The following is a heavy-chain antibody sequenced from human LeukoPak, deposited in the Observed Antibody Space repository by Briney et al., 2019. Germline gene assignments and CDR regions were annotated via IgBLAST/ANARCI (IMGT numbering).Heavy chain of an antibody. CDR1: TYSISSGYY. J-gene: IGHJ5*02. V-gene: IGHV4-38-2*02. CDR2: IYHNGNT. D-gene: IGHD2-2*01. CDR3: ARRRGIVVVPAAIWWFDP. Sequence: PSETLSLTCTVSTYSISSGYYWGWIRQPPGKGLEWIGNIYHNGNTYYNPSLKSRVTISVDTSKNQFSLKLSSVTAADTAVYYCARRRGIVVVPAAIWWFDPWGQGTLVTVSS.